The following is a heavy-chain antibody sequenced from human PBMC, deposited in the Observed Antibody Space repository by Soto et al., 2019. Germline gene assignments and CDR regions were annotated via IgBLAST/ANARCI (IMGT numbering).Heavy chain of an antibody. J-gene: IGHJ4*02. Sequence: QITLKESGPTLVKPTQTLTLTCTFSGFSLSTSGVGVGWIRQPPGKALEWLALIYWDDDKRYSPSLKSRLTITKDTSKNQVVLTMTNMDPVDTATYYCAHRRAGYSSSYEDYWGQGTLVTVSS. D-gene: IGHD6-6*01. V-gene: IGHV2-5*02. CDR1: GFSLSTSGVG. CDR2: IYWDDDK. CDR3: AHRRAGYSSSYEDY.